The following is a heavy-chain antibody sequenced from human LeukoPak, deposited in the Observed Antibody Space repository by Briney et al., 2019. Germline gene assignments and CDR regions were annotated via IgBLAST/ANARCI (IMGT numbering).Heavy chain of an antibody. CDR2: MNPNSGNT. CDR3: ARGIEQQIVRVYYYYYGMDV. J-gene: IGHJ6*02. Sequence: ASVNVSCKASGYTFTSYDINWVRQATGQGLEWMGWMNPNSGNTGYAQKFQGRVTMTRNTSISTAYMELSSLRSEDTAVYYCARGIEQQIVRVYYYYYGMDVWGQGTTVTVSS. V-gene: IGHV1-8*01. D-gene: IGHD3-16*02. CDR1: GYTFTSYD.